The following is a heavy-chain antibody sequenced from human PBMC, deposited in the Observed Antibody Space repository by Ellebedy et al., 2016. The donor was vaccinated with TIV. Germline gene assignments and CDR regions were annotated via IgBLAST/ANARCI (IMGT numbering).Heavy chain of an antibody. CDR1: GGTFSSYA. Sequence: ASVKVSCKASGGTFSSYAISWARQAPGQGLEWMGWINPNSGGTNYAQKFQGRVTMTRDTSISTAYMELRSLRSDDTAVYYCARAHFSPAPLSVGSKSRPAAIRGGMDVWGQGTTVTVSS. D-gene: IGHD2-2*01. CDR3: ARAHFSPAPLSVGSKSRPAAIRGGMDV. V-gene: IGHV1-2*02. CDR2: INPNSGGT. J-gene: IGHJ6*02.